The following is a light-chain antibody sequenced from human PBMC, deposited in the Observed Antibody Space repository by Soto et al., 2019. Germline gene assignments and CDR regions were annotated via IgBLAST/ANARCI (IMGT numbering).Light chain of an antibody. V-gene: IGKV3-15*01. Sequence: EIVMTQSPATLSVSPGERATLSCRASQSVSSNLAWYQQKPGQAPMLLIYGASTRATGIPARFSGSGSGTEFTLTISSLQSEDFAVYYSQQYNNWPFSFGPGTKVDIK. CDR3: QQYNNWPFS. CDR1: QSVSSN. J-gene: IGKJ3*01. CDR2: GAS.